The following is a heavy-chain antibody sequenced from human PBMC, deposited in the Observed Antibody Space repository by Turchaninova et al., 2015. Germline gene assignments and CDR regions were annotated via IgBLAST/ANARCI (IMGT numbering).Heavy chain of an antibody. CDR1: GGSFRGYY. CDR2: INHSGST. D-gene: IGHD3-3*01. V-gene: IGHV4-34*01. J-gene: IGHJ5*02. CDR3: ARVGGTYYDFYWFDP. Sequence: QVQPQQWGAGLLKPSEPLPLTGPVNGGSFRGYYRSWIRQPPGKGLEWIGEINHSGSTNYNPSLKSRVTISVDTSKNQFSLKLSSVTAADTAVYYCARVGGTYYDFYWFDPWGQGTLVTVSS.